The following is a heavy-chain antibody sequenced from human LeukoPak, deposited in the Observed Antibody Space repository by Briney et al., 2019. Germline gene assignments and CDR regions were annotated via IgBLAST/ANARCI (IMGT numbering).Heavy chain of an antibody. Sequence: SETLSLTCSVSGGSVSSGISYWSWIRQPPGEGLEWIAYISDSGGSDYSPSLRGRVTISLDTSKNQFSLRLTSVTAADTAVYYCARAGHMKWFDPWGQGTLVTVSS. V-gene: IGHV4-61*01. J-gene: IGHJ5*02. CDR3: ARAGHMKWFDP. CDR1: GGSVSSGISY. D-gene: IGHD2-21*01. CDR2: ISDSGGS.